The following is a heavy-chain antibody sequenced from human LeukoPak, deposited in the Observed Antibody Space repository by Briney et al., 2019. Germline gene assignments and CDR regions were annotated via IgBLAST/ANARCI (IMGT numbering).Heavy chain of an antibody. J-gene: IGHJ4*02. CDR2: ITPSDDGT. Sequence: ASVKASCKTSGYSFNTYNMHWVRQAPGQGLEWMGIITPSDDGTSYAQNFQGRVTMTRDTSTSTVYMELTSLRSDDTAVYYCARDSRYWSSDYWGQGTLVTVSS. D-gene: IGHD2-8*02. CDR3: ARDSRYWSSDY. V-gene: IGHV1-46*02. CDR1: GYSFNTYN.